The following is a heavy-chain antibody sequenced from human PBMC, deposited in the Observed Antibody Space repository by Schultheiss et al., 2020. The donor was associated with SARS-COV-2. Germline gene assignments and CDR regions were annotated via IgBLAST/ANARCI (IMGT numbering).Heavy chain of an antibody. CDR3: AKGLRGGSYEGWFDP. D-gene: IGHD1-26*01. CDR2: ISSNGGST. J-gene: IGHJ5*02. Sequence: GGSLRLSCSASGFTFSSYAMHWVRQAPGKGLEYVSAISSNGGSTYYADSVKGRFTISRDNSKNTLYLQMNSLRAEDTAVYYCAKGLRGGSYEGWFDPWGQGTLVTVSS. V-gene: IGHV3-64*04. CDR1: GFTFSSYA.